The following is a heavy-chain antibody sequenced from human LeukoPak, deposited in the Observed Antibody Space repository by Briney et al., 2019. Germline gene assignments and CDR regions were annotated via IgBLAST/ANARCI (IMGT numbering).Heavy chain of an antibody. CDR1: GYSFTTYW. D-gene: IGHD1-7*01. J-gene: IGHJ4*02. V-gene: IGHV5-51*01. Sequence: GESLKISCKGSGYSFTTYWIAWVRQMPGKGLEWMGIIYPSDSDTRYSPSFQGQVTISADKSIGTAYLQWSSLKASDTAMYYCTRHMNGNYGLHWGQGTLVTVSS. CDR2: IYPSDSDT. CDR3: TRHMNGNYGLH.